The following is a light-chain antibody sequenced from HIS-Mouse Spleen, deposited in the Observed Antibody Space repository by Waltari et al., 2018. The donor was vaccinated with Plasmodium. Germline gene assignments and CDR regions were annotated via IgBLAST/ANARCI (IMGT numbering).Light chain of an antibody. Sequence: SYELTQPPSVSVSPGQTARITCTGAKLGYKYAFLYKHKPGQPPVLVIYQDSKRPSGIPERFSGSNSGNTATLTISGTQAMDEADYYCQAWDSSTVVFGGGTKLTVL. CDR3: QAWDSSTVV. J-gene: IGLJ2*01. CDR1: KLGYKY. V-gene: IGLV3-1*01. CDR2: QDS.